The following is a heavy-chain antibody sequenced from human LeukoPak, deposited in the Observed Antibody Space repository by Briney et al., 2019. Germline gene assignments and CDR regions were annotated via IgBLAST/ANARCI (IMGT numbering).Heavy chain of an antibody. J-gene: IGHJ5*02. CDR1: GGSISSGGYS. V-gene: IGHV4-31*03. CDR3: ARGFGKIGYDYVWGSYRYSSSWFDP. D-gene: IGHD3-16*02. CDR2: IYYSGST. Sequence: NPSETLSLTCTVSGGSISSGGYSWSWIRQHPGKGLEWIGYIYYSGSTNYNPSLKSRVTISVDTSKNQFSLKLSSVTAADTAVYYCARGFGKIGYDYVWGSYRYSSSWFDPWGQGTLVTVSS.